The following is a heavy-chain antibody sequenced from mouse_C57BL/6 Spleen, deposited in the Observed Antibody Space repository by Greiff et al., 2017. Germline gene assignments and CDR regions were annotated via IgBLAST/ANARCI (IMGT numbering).Heavy chain of an antibody. D-gene: IGHD2-4*01. CDR3: ERREGDYDVPFFDD. Sequence: VQLQQSGAELARPGASVKLSCKASGYTFTSYGISWVKQRTGQGLEWIGEIYPRSGNTYYNETFKGKATLTADKSSSTAYMELRSLTSEDSAVYFCERREGDYDVPFFDDWGKGTTLTVSS. J-gene: IGHJ2*01. V-gene: IGHV1-81*01. CDR2: IYPRSGNT. CDR1: GYTFTSYG.